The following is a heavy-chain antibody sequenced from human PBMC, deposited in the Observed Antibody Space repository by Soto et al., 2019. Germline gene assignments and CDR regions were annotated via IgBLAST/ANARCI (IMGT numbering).Heavy chain of an antibody. CDR1: GFTFSSYG. Sequence: GGSLRLSCAASGFTFSSYGMHWVRQAPGKGQEWVAVISYDGSNKYYADSVKGRFTISRDNSKNTLYLQMNSMRAADTPVYYCAKGVSPTKIVVVGDYWGQGTLVTVSS. J-gene: IGHJ4*01. D-gene: IGHD3-22*01. CDR2: ISYDGSNK. V-gene: IGHV3-30*18. CDR3: AKGVSPTKIVVVGDY.